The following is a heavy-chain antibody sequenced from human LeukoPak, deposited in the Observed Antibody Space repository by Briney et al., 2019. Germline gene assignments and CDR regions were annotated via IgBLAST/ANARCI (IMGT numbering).Heavy chain of an antibody. CDR1: GFTFSDSA. CDR2: IRSKDNSYAT. J-gene: IGHJ4*02. V-gene: IGHV3-73*01. CDR3: SSRGDGYNNFDY. D-gene: IGHD5-24*01. Sequence: GGSLRLSCAASGFTFSDSAMHWVRQASGKGLEWVGRIRSKDNSYATTYAESVKGRFTISRDDSKNTAYLEMNSLKTEDTALYYCSSRGDGYNNFDYWGQGTLVTVSS.